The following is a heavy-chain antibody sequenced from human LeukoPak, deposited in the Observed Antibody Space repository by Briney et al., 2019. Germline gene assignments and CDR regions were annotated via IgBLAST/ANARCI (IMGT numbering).Heavy chain of an antibody. V-gene: IGHV1-3*01. J-gene: IGHJ3*02. CDR1: GYTFSSYV. Sequence: ASVKVSCKASGYTFSSYVMHWVRQAPGQSLEWMGWINAGNGNTEYAQKFQGRVTITRDTSASTAYMELRSLRSDDTAVYYCATDLLAVAGGEDAFDIWGQGTMVTVSS. CDR3: ATDLLAVAGGEDAFDI. CDR2: INAGNGNT. D-gene: IGHD6-19*01.